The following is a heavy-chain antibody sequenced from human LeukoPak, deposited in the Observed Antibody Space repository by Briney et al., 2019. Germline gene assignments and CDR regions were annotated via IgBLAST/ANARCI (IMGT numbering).Heavy chain of an antibody. V-gene: IGHV4-30-2*01. CDR1: GGSISSGGYS. Sequence: SGTLSLTCAVSGGSISSGGYSWSWIRQPPGKGLEWIGYIYHSGSTYYNPSLKSRVTISVDTSKNQFSLKLSSVTAADTAVYYCARGPYDILTGYGSPELVRPAEYYFDYWGQGTLVTVSS. CDR3: ARGPYDILTGYGSPELVRPAEYYFDY. D-gene: IGHD3-9*01. J-gene: IGHJ4*02. CDR2: IYHSGST.